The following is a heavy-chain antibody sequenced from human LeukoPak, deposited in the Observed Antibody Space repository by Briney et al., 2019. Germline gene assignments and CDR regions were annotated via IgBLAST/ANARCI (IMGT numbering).Heavy chain of an antibody. CDR1: GFTFSNHG. V-gene: IGHV3-23*01. Sequence: GGSLRLSCTASGFTFSNHGMDWVRQAPGKGLEWVSGISPSGDITYYADSVKGRFTISRDNSKNTLYLEVISLTAEDTAVYYCAKDDAWLRFGEWSQGTLVTVSS. CDR3: AKDDAWLRFGE. CDR2: ISPSGDIT. J-gene: IGHJ4*02. D-gene: IGHD3-10*01.